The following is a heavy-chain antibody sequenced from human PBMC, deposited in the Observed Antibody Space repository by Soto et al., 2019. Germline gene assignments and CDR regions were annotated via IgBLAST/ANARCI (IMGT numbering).Heavy chain of an antibody. Sequence: TSETLSLTCTVSGGSISSYYWSWFRQPPGKGLEWIGYIYYSGSTDYDPSLKSRVTISVDTSKNQFSLKLSSVTAADTAVYYCARRWGTYFDFWGQGTLVTVSS. V-gene: IGHV4-59*01. CDR2: IYYSGST. CDR3: ARRWGTYFDF. CDR1: GGSISSYY. J-gene: IGHJ4*02. D-gene: IGHD7-27*01.